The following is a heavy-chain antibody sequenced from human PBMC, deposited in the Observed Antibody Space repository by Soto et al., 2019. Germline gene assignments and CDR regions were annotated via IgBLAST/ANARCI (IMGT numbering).Heavy chain of an antibody. Sequence: EVQLVESGEGLVQPGGSLRLSCAASGFTFSSYAMHWVRQAPGNGLEYVSAISSNGGSTYYADSVKGRFTISRDNSKNTLYLQMGSLRAEDMAVYYCARSGTGGWVATTNWWFDYWGQGTLVTVSS. CDR1: GFTFSSYA. J-gene: IGHJ4*02. V-gene: IGHV3-64*02. D-gene: IGHD5-12*01. CDR3: ARSGTGGWVATTNWWFDY. CDR2: ISSNGGST.